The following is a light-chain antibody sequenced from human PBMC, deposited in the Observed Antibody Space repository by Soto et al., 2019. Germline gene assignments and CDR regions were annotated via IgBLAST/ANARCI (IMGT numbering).Light chain of an antibody. J-gene: IGKJ2*01. CDR1: QSISNW. Sequence: DIQMTQSPSTLSASVGDRVTITCRASQSISNWLAWYQQKPGKAPKLLIYKASSLESGVPSRFSGSRSGTEFTLTISSLQPDDFATYYCQQYNSSFGQGTKVDIK. V-gene: IGKV1-5*03. CDR2: KAS. CDR3: QQYNSS.